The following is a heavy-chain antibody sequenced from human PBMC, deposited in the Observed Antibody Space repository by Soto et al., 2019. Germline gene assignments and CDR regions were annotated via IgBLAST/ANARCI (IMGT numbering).Heavy chain of an antibody. Sequence: ASVKVSCKASGYTFTGYYMHWVRQAPGQGLEWMGWINPNSGGTNYAQKFQGRVTMPRDTSISTDYMELSRLRSDDTAVYYCARVGVAARRANYYYYYGMDVWGQGTTDTVSS. CDR2: INPNSGGT. CDR3: ARVGVAARRANYYYYYGMDV. D-gene: IGHD6-6*01. V-gene: IGHV1-2*02. J-gene: IGHJ6*02. CDR1: GYTFTGYY.